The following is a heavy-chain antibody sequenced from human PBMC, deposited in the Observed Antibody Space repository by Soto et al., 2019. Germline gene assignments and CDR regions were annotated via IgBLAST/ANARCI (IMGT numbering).Heavy chain of an antibody. V-gene: IGHV4-61*01. CDR3: ARDSGYYDFWSGYYSRIYYYYGMDV. CDR1: GGSVSSGSYY. J-gene: IGHJ6*02. CDR2: IYYSGST. D-gene: IGHD3-3*01. Sequence: QVQLQESGPGLVKPSETLSLTCTVSGGSVSSGSYYWSWIRQPPGKGLEWIGYIYYSGSTNYNPSLKSRVTISVDTSKNQFSLKLSSVTAADTAVYYCARDSGYYDFWSGYYSRIYYYYGMDVWGQGTTVTVSS.